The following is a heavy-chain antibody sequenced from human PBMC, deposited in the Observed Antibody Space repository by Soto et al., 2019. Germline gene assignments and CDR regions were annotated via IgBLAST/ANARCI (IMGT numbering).Heavy chain of an antibody. Sequence: QVQLVQSGAEVKKPGASVKVSCKASGYTFTGYCMHWVRQAPGQGLEWMGWINPNSGGTNYPQKFQGWVTMTRDTSISTAYMELSRLRSDDTAVYYCARGSDIVVVVAADENFDYWGQGTLVTVSS. V-gene: IGHV1-2*04. J-gene: IGHJ4*02. D-gene: IGHD2-15*01. CDR2: INPNSGGT. CDR1: GYTFTGYC. CDR3: ARGSDIVVVVAADENFDY.